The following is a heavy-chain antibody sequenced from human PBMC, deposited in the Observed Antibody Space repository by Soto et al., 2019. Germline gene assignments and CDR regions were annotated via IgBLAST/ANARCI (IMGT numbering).Heavy chain of an antibody. CDR1: GYTFTSYA. J-gene: IGHJ4*02. V-gene: IGHV1-3*01. D-gene: IGHD2-15*01. CDR2: INAGNGNT. Sequence: GASVKVSCKASGYTFTSYAMHWVRQAPGQRLEWMGWINAGNGNTKYSQKFQGRVTITRDTSASTAYMELSSLRSEDTAVYYCAVGYCSGGSCHLRYYFDYWGQGTLVTVSS. CDR3: AVGYCSGGSCHLRYYFDY.